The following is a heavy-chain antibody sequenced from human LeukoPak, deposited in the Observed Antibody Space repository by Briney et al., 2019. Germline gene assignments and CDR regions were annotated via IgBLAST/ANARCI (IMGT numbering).Heavy chain of an antibody. CDR2: IHYSGST. V-gene: IGHV4-39*07. D-gene: IGHD3-10*01. Sequence: SETLSLTCTVSGGSISSSSYYWGWIRQPPGKGLEWIGSIHYSGSTNYNPSLKSRVTISVDTSKNQFSLKLSSVTASDTAMYYCARAGSGSYMGYFDYWGQGRLVTVSS. CDR3: ARAGSGSYMGYFDY. J-gene: IGHJ4*02. CDR1: GGSISSSSYY.